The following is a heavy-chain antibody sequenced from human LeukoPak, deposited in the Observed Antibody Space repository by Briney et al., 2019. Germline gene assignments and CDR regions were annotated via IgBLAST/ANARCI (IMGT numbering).Heavy chain of an antibody. J-gene: IGHJ4*02. V-gene: IGHV1-69*06. CDR2: IIPIFGTA. Sequence: SVKVSCKASGGTFSSYAISWVRQAPGQGLEWMGGIIPIFGTANYAQKFQGRVTITADKSTSTAYMELSRLRSDDTAVYYCARVLWFGEENLGYWGQGTLVTVSS. D-gene: IGHD3-10*01. CDR1: GGTFSSYA. CDR3: ARVLWFGEENLGY.